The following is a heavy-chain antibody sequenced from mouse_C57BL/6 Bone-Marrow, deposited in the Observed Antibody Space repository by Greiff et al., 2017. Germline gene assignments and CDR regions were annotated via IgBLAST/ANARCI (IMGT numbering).Heavy chain of an antibody. V-gene: IGHV1-26*01. Sequence: VQLQQSGPELVKPGASVKISCKASGYTFTDYYMNWVKQSHGKSLEWIGDINPNNGGTSYNQKFKGKATLTVDKSSSTAYMELRRLTSEDSAVYYCARRPRITTARARDYWAQGTSVTVSS. D-gene: IGHD1-1*01. J-gene: IGHJ4*01. CDR1: GYTFTDYY. CDR2: INPNNGGT. CDR3: ARRPRITTARARDY.